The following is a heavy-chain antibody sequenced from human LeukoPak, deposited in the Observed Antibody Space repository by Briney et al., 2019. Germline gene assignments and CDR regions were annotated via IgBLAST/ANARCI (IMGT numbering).Heavy chain of an antibody. J-gene: IGHJ4*02. CDR3: ARAWVACGNDY. D-gene: IGHD1-26*01. CDR1: GFTFSSYG. CDR2: IWYDGSNK. Sequence: GGSLRLSCAASGFTFSSYGMHWVRQAPGKGLEWVAVIWYDGSNKYYAHSVKGRFTIFRDNSKNPLYLQMNGLRAQDTAVYCCARAWVACGNDYWGQGTLVTVSS. V-gene: IGHV3-33*08.